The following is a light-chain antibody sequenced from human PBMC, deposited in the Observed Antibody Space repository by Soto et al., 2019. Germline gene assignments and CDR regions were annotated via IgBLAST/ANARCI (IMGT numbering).Light chain of an antibody. CDR1: QTVRNNY. CDR2: DAS. CDR3: QQSYSTPPT. J-gene: IGKJ1*01. Sequence: VMTQSRGTLSLSPGERATLSCRASQTVRNNYLAWYQQKPGQAPRLLIYDASSRATGIPDRFSGSGSGTDFTLTISSLQPEDFATYYCQQSYSTPPTFGQGTKVDIK. V-gene: IGKV3-20*01.